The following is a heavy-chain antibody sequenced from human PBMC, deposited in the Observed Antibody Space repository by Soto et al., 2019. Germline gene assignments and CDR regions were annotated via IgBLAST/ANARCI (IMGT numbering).Heavy chain of an antibody. CDR2: ISSSSSYI. CDR3: ARDPRPYSDAFDI. Sequence: GGSLRLSCAASGFTFSSYSMNWVRQAPGKGLEWVSSISSSSSYIYYADSVKGRFTISRDNAKNSLYLQMNSLRAEDTAVYYCARDPRPYSDAFDIWGQGTMVTVSS. D-gene: IGHD2-21*01. V-gene: IGHV3-21*01. J-gene: IGHJ3*02. CDR1: GFTFSSYS.